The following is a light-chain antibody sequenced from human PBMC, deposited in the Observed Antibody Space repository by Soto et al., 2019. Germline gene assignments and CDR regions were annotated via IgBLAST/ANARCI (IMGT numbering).Light chain of an antibody. CDR2: DTS. CDR1: QSVSSY. V-gene: IGKV3-11*01. J-gene: IGKJ5*01. Sequence: VLTQSPATLCLSPGGRATLSCRASQSVSSYLAWYQQKPGQAPRLLIYDTSNRATGVPARFSGSGSGTDFTLTISSLEPEDCAIYYCQQRQYWPPITFGQGTRLEIK. CDR3: QQRQYWPPIT.